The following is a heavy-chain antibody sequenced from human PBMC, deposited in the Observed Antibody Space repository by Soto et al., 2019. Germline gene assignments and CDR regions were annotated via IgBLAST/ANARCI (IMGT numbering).Heavy chain of an antibody. J-gene: IGHJ4*02. CDR1: GYTFTSYA. V-gene: IGHV1-3*05. CDR2: INAVNGNT. Sequence: QVQLVQSGAEEKKPGASVKVSCKASGYTFTSYAMHLVRQAPGQRLEWMGWINAVNGNTKYSQRFQDSVTITRDTSASTAYMELSSLRSEDTAVYYCARDLGLTIDYWGQGTLVTVSS. D-gene: IGHD1-26*01. CDR3: ARDLGLTIDY.